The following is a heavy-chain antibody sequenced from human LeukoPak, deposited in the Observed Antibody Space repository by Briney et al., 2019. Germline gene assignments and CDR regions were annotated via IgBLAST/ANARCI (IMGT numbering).Heavy chain of an antibody. CDR2: MSGSGGST. CDR3: AKSPSGFAGSLDY. V-gene: IGHV3-23*01. D-gene: IGHD3-10*01. Sequence: PGGSLRLSCAASGFTFSSYAMSWVRKAPGKGLEWVSAMSGSGGSTYYADSVKGRFTISRDNSKNTLYLQMNSLRAEDTAVYYCAKSPSGFAGSLDYWGQGTLVTVSS. CDR1: GFTFSSYA. J-gene: IGHJ4*02.